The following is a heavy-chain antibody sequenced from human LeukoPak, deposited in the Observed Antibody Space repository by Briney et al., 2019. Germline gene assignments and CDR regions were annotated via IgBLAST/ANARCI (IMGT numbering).Heavy chain of an antibody. V-gene: IGHV4-39*01. D-gene: IGHD6-13*01. CDR1: GGSISSSSYY. J-gene: IGHJ4*02. CDR3: ARSVAAGTDFDY. Sequence: SETLSLTCTVSGGSISSSSYYWGWIRQPPGKGLEWIGSIHYSGSTYYNPSLKSRVTISVDTSKNQFSLKLSSVTAADTAVYYCARSVAAGTDFDYWGQGTLVTVSS. CDR2: IHYSGST.